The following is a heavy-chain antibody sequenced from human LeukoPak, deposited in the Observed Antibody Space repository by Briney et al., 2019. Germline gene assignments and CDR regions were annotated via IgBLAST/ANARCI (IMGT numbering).Heavy chain of an antibody. D-gene: IGHD6-13*01. CDR1: GFTLSSNY. Sequence: GGSLRLSCAASGFTLSSNYMSWVRQAPGKGREWVSVIYSGGSTYYPDSVKGRFTISRDNSKNTLYLQMNSLRAEDTAVYYCASPAAAGYFTSYYYYYYGMDVWGQGTTVTVSS. J-gene: IGHJ6*02. V-gene: IGHV3-66*01. CDR3: ASPAAAGYFTSYYYYYYGMDV. CDR2: IYSGGST.